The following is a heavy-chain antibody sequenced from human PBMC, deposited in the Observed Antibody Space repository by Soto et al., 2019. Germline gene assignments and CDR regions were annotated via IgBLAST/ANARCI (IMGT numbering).Heavy chain of an antibody. CDR3: ASGIGTYYDFWSGYPYYYYYGMDV. V-gene: IGHV4-39*01. D-gene: IGHD3-3*01. CDR1: GGSISSSSYY. J-gene: IGHJ6*02. Sequence: SETLSLTCTVSGGSISSSSYYWGWIRQPPGKGLEWIGSIYYSGSTYYNPSLKSRVTISVDTSKNQFSLKLSSVTAADTAVYYCASGIGTYYDFWSGYPYYYYYGMDVWGQGTTVTVS. CDR2: IYYSGST.